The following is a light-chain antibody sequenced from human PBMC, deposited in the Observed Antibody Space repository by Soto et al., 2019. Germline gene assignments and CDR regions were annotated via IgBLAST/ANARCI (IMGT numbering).Light chain of an antibody. CDR3: QQVHSWPLT. CDR1: QGIDSH. V-gene: IGKV1-9*01. J-gene: IGKJ4*01. CDR2: VAS. Sequence: IQLTQSPSSLSASVGDRVTITCRASQGIDSHLAWYQQKPGKGPKLLIYVASTLQSGVPSRFSGSGSGTDFTLTIINLQPDDFAADYCQQVHSWPLTFGGGTKVEIK.